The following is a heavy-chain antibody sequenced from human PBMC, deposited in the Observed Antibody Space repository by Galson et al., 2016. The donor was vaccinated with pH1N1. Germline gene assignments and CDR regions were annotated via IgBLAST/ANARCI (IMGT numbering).Heavy chain of an antibody. J-gene: IGHJ4*02. V-gene: IGHV1-46*01. CDR2: INPSGGET. CDR3: ARKICTSNGCVFDY. Sequence: SGYTFPNYFMHWVRQAPGQGLEWMGVINPSGGETTYAQKFQGRVTMTRDRSTSTVYMELSSLRSGDTAVYYCARKICTSNGCVFDYWGQGTLVSVTS. CDR1: GYTFPNYF. D-gene: IGHD2-8*01.